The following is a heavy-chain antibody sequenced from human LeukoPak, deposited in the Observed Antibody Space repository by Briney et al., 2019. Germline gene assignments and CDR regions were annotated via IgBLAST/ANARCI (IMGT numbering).Heavy chain of an antibody. D-gene: IGHD6-19*01. CDR2: ITHSGNT. CDR3: ARRIGYSSAWPHWYFDL. Sequence: PSETLSLTCAVHGGSFSGYFWSWVRQPPGKGLEWIGEITHSGNTNYNSSLKSRVTISLDTSNNQFSQNLNSVTAADTSVYYCARRIGYSSAWPHWYFDLWGRGTLVTVSS. V-gene: IGHV4-34*01. J-gene: IGHJ2*01. CDR1: GGSFSGYF.